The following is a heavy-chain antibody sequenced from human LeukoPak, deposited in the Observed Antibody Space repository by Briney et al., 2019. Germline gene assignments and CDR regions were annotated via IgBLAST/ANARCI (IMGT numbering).Heavy chain of an antibody. V-gene: IGHV1-2*06. CDR2: INPNSGGA. CDR3: ATLDLVGATN. J-gene: IGHJ4*02. CDR1: GYTFTGDY. Sequence: AASVKVSCKASGYTFTGDYLHWVRQAPGQGLEWMGRINPNSGGANYAQKFQGRVTITRDTSISTAYMELSRLRSDDTAVYYCATLDLVGATNWGQGTLVTVSS. D-gene: IGHD1-26*01.